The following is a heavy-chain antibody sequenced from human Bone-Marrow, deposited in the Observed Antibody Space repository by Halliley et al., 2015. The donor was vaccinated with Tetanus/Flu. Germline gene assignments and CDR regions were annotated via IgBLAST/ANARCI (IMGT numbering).Heavy chain of an antibody. V-gene: IGHV3-33*01. D-gene: IGHD3-3*01. CDR2: IWYDGSNE. CDR3: ARDRQLRFLEWLLGGRDV. CDR1: GFTFSSHG. Sequence: SLRLSCVASGFTFSSHGIHWVRQAPGKGLEWVAIIWYDGSNEYYADSVKGRFTVSRDNSKNTLYLQMNSLRVEDTAVYYCARDRQLRFLEWLLGGRDVWGQGTTVPVSS. J-gene: IGHJ6*02.